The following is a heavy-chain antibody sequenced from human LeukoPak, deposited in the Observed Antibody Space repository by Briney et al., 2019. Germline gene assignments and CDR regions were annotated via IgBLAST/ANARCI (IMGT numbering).Heavy chain of an antibody. CDR1: GDSISAYN. CDR2: IYYSGST. V-gene: IGHV4-59*01. CDR3: ARGRYYYFGGLGSYYYYYMDV. D-gene: IGHD3-16*01. J-gene: IGHJ6*03. Sequence: SETLSLTCTVSGDSISAYNWYWIRQPPGKGLEWIGYIYYSGSTNYNPSLKSRVTISVDTSKNQFSLKLSSVTAADTAVYYCARGRYYYFGGLGSYYYYYMDVWGKGTTVTVSS.